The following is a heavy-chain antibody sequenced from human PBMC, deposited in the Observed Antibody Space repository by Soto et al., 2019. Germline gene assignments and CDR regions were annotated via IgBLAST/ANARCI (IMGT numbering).Heavy chain of an antibody. D-gene: IGHD3-22*01. V-gene: IGHV3-53*01. CDR2: IYSGGST. CDR1: GFTVSSNY. CDR3: ARNYYDSGGGFDY. J-gene: IGHJ4*02. Sequence: EVQLVESGGGLIQPGGSLRLSCAASGFTVSSNYMSWVRQAPGKGLEWVSVIYSGGSTYYADSVKGRFTISRDNSKNTLYLQMTSLRAGATAVYYCARNYYDSGGGFDYWGQGTLVTVSS.